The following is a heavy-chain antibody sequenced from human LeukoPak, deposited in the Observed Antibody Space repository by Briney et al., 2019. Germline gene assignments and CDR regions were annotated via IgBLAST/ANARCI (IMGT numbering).Heavy chain of an antibody. D-gene: IGHD1-26*01. V-gene: IGHV3-53*01. J-gene: IGHJ1*01. CDR3: VREREGSNSEH. CDR2: IYSDGNT. CDR1: GFTVSNNS. Sequence: PGGSLRLACAASGFTVSNNSLSWVRQAPGMGLEWVSTIYSDGNTYYPDSVKGRFTISRDGSKNTLYLQLNSLRTEDTAIYYCVREREGSNSEHWGQGTLVTVSS.